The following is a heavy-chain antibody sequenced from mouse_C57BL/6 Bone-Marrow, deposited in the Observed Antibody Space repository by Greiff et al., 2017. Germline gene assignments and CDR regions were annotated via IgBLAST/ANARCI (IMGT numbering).Heavy chain of an antibody. J-gene: IGHJ3*01. Sequence: EVQVVESGEGLVKPGGSLKLSCAASGFTFSSSAMSWVRQTPEKRLEWVAYISSGGDYIYYADTVKGRFTISRDNARNTLYLQMSSLKSEDTAMYYCTRDAYYYDEAWFAYWGQGTLVTVSA. D-gene: IGHD2-4*01. CDR1: GFTFSSSA. CDR2: ISSGGDYI. V-gene: IGHV5-9-1*02. CDR3: TRDAYYYDEAWFAY.